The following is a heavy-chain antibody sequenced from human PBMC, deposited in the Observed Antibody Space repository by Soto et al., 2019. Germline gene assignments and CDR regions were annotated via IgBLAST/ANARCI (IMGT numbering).Heavy chain of an antibody. CDR3: ARDKDRQQLGGNYYYGIDV. V-gene: IGHV1-24*01. CDR2: FDPEDGET. Sequence: GASVKVSCKVSGYTLTELSMHWVRQAPGKGLEWMGGFDPEDGETIYAQKFQGRVTMTADESTSTAYMELTSLRSEDTAVYYCARDKDRQQLGGNYYYGIDVWGQGTTVTVSS. J-gene: IGHJ6*02. D-gene: IGHD3-3*02. CDR1: GYTLTELS.